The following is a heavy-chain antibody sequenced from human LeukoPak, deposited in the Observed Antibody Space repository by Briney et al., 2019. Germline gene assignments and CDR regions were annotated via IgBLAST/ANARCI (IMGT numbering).Heavy chain of an antibody. CDR3: ARDPRQSHLVYTTGDY. J-gene: IGHJ4*02. CDR2: IKPDGSEK. Sequence: PGGSLGLSCEVPGFTFSSYGMSWFRQAPGKGLEWLANIKPDGSEKYYVDSVKGRFTISRDNSKNSLYLQMNSLRAEDTAVYYCARDPRQSHLVYTTGDYWGQGTLVTVSS. V-gene: IGHV3-7*01. D-gene: IGHD2-2*02. CDR1: GFTFSSYG.